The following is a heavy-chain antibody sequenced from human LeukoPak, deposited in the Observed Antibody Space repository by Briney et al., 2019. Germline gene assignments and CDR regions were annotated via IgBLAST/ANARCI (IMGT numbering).Heavy chain of an antibody. CDR2: ISWNSGSI. CDR1: GFTFDDYA. CDR3: ARGRVGYKTYFDY. Sequence: GGSLRLSCAASGFTFDDYAMHWVRQAPGKGLEWVSGISWNSGSIGYADSVKGRFTISRDNAKNSLYLQMNSLRAEDTAVYYCARGRVGYKTYFDYWGQGTLVTVSS. D-gene: IGHD5-24*01. V-gene: IGHV3-9*01. J-gene: IGHJ4*02.